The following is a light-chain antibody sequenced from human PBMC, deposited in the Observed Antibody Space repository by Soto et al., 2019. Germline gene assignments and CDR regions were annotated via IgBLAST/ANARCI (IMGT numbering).Light chain of an antibody. CDR1: SSDIGAYNR. V-gene: IGLV2-14*03. CDR3: SSHARGSTLV. J-gene: IGLJ2*01. CDR2: DVS. Sequence: QSVLTQPASVSGSPGQSITISCTGTSSDIGAYNRVSWYQQHPGKAPKLMIYDVSNRPSGVSDRFSGSKSGTTASLTISGLQAEDEAEYHFSSHARGSTLVFGGGTKVTVL.